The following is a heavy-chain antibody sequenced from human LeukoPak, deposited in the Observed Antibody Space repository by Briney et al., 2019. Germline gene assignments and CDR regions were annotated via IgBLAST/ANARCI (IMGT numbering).Heavy chain of an antibody. V-gene: IGHV1-69*13. J-gene: IGHJ3*02. CDR2: IIPIFGTA. D-gene: IGHD1-26*01. CDR1: GGTFSSYA. Sequence: SVKVSCKASGGTFSSYAISWVRQAPGQGLEWMGGIIPIFGTANYAQKFQGRVTITADESTSTAYMELSSLRSEDTAVYYCARDSYSGSYGDAFDIWGPGTMVTVSS. CDR3: ARDSYSGSYGDAFDI.